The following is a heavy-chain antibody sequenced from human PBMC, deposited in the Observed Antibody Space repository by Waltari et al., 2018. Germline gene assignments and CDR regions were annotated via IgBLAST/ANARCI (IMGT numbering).Heavy chain of an antibody. J-gene: IGHJ4*02. V-gene: IGHV3-15*01. CDR1: GFTFSDSW. CDR3: ARGNNPEY. Sequence: EVRLVESGGGLIKPGGSLRLSCAASGFTFSDSWMNWVRQATGKGVGWVGRIRSKKDGGTIEYAAPVNGRSTISRDESRNTLYMQMNNLRGDDTGVDYCARGNNPEYWGQGVLVTVSS. CDR2: IRSKKDGGTI.